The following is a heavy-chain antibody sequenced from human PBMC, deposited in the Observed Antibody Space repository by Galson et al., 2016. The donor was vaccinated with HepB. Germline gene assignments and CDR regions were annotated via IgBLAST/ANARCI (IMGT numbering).Heavy chain of an antibody. CDR1: GFTFSSYT. Sequence: SLRLSCAASGFTFSSYTMHWARQAPGKGLEWVAVIWFDGTNDYYADSVKGRFTISRDNSKNTLYLQMNSLRAEDTAVYYCVRNSFLGGDYSVDYWGQGILVTVSS. J-gene: IGHJ4*02. V-gene: IGHV3-30-3*01. CDR2: IWFDGTND. D-gene: IGHD4-17*01. CDR3: VRNSFLGGDYSVDY.